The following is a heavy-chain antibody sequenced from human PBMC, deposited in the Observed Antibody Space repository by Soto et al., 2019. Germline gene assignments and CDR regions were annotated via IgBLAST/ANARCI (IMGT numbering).Heavy chain of an antibody. V-gene: IGHV3-11*01. CDR1: RFTFSDFY. Sequence: GGSLRLSCAASRFTFSDFYMRWIRHAPGKGLEWVSYISSSGETIYYADSVKGRFTISRDNAKNSLYLQMNSLRAEDTAVYYCARQASSYYYYYGMDVWGQGTTVTVSS. CDR3: ARQASSYYYYYGMDV. J-gene: IGHJ6*02. CDR2: ISSSGETI.